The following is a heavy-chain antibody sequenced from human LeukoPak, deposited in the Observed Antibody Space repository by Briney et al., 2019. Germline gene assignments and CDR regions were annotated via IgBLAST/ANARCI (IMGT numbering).Heavy chain of an antibody. J-gene: IGHJ3*02. CDR3: ARADGPKDAFDI. CDR1: GYIFTTYY. V-gene: IGHV1-46*01. Sequence: ASVKVSCKASGYIFTTYYMHWVRQAPGQGLEWMGVIHPSGGSTTYTQKFQGRVTMTRDTSTSTVYTELSSLRSEDTAVYYCARADGPKDAFDIWGQGTMVTVSS. CDR2: IHPSGGST.